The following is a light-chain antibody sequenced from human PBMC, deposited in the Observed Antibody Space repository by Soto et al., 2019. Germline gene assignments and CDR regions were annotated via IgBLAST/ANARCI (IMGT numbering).Light chain of an antibody. CDR2: YVS. CDR3: QQSYDLLRT. Sequence: DIPMSQSPSSLSASVGDRVTISCRTNQSVSKYINWYQQKPGTAPKPLIYYVSSLQGGVPSRFSGSGSATDFPLTISNLQPEDFATYYCQQSYDLLRTFGQGTKLEIK. J-gene: IGKJ2*01. CDR1: QSVSKY. V-gene: IGKV1-39*01.